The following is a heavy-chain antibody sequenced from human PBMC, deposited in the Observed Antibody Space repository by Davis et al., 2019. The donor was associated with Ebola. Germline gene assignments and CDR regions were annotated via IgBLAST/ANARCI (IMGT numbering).Heavy chain of an antibody. CDR1: GFTFSSYS. V-gene: IGHV3-21*01. D-gene: IGHD2-2*01. CDR3: ASPPNPDIVVVPAAKYYYYYMDV. J-gene: IGHJ6*03. Sequence: GESLKISCAASGFTFSSYSMNWVRQAPGKGLEWVSSISSSSSYIYYADSVKGRFTISRDNAKNSLYLQMNSLRAEDTAVYYCASPPNPDIVVVPAAKYYYYYMDVWGKGTTVTVSS. CDR2: ISSSSSYI.